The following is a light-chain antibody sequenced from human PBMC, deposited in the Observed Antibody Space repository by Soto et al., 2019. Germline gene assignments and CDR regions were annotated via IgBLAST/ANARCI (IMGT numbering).Light chain of an antibody. V-gene: IGKV3-11*02. CDR3: QQRSNWPPWT. CDR2: DAS. J-gene: IGKJ1*01. Sequence: EIVLTQSPATLSLSPGDRATLSCRASQSVSSYLAWYQQKPGQAPRLLIYDASTRATAIPARFSGSGSGRDFTLTISSLEPEDFAVYYCQQRSNWPPWTFGQGTKVDIK. CDR1: QSVSSY.